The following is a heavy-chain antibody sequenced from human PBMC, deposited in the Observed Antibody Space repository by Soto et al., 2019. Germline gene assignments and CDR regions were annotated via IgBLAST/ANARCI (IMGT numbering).Heavy chain of an antibody. J-gene: IGHJ4*02. D-gene: IGHD5-18*01. V-gene: IGHV4-30-4*01. CDR2: IYYSGST. CDR1: GCSLSSCCYY. Sequence: QVQLQGSGPGLVKPSQTLSLTCTVSGCSLSSCCYYWRWIRPPPGKGLEWIGYIYYSGSTSYNPSLKSRLTISVDTSKNQFSLTLSSVTAADTAVYYCASSRYGYIFYDYWGQGTLVTVSS. CDR3: ASSRYGYIFYDY.